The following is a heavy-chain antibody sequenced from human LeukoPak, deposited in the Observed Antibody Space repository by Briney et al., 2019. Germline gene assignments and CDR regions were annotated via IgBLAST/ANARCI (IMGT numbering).Heavy chain of an antibody. Sequence: GASLKISCKGSGYSFTTYWIDWVRQMPGKGLEWMGIIYPGDSDTTYSPSFQGQVTISADKSISTAYLQWSSLKASDTAIYYCARHRSGRRYDAFDIWGQGTMVTVSS. CDR3: ARHRSGRRYDAFDI. CDR1: GYSFTTYW. J-gene: IGHJ3*02. D-gene: IGHD3-3*01. CDR2: IYPGDSDT. V-gene: IGHV5-51*01.